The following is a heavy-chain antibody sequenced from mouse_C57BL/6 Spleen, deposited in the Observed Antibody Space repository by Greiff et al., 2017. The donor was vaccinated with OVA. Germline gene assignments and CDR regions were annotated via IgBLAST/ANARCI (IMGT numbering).Heavy chain of an antibody. Sequence: VQLQESGAELAKPGASVKLSCKASGYTFTSYWMHWVKQRPGQGLEWIGYINPSSGYTKYNQKFKDKATLTADKSSSTAYMQLSSLTYEDSAVYDRARGLTGTGDYFDYWGQGTTLTVSS. D-gene: IGHD4-1*01. CDR2: INPSSGYT. CDR3: ARGLTGTGDYFDY. CDR1: GYTFTSYW. J-gene: IGHJ2*01. V-gene: IGHV1-7*01.